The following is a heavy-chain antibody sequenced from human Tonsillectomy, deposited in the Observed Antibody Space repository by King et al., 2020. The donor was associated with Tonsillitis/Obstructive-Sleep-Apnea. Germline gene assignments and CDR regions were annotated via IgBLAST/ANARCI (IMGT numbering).Heavy chain of an antibody. V-gene: IGHV4-34*01. CDR1: GGSFSGYY. CDR2: INHSGST. D-gene: IGHD2-15*01. CDR3: ARPSRSCSGGSCYYRNYYMDV. Sequence: VQLQQWGAGLLKPSETLSLTCAVYGGSFSGYYWSWIRQPPGKGLEWIGEINHSGSTNYNPSLKSRVTISVDTSKNQFSLKLSCGTGADTAVYDCARPSRSCSGGSCYYRNYYMDVLGKGTTVTVSS. J-gene: IGHJ6*03.